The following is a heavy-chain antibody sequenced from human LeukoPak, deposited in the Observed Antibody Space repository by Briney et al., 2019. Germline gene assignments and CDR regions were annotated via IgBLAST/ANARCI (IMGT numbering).Heavy chain of an antibody. CDR1: DFNFSSYW. J-gene: IGHJ4*02. Sequence: GGSLRLSCTASDFNFSSYWMDWVRQAPGKGLQWVAHIKEDGSETEYVDSGKGRFSISRDNSKNTLYLQMNSLRAEDTAVYYCAKDRNGWPTNFDSWGQGTLVTVSA. CDR2: IKEDGSET. CDR3: AKDRNGWPTNFDS. V-gene: IGHV3-7*03. D-gene: IGHD6-19*01.